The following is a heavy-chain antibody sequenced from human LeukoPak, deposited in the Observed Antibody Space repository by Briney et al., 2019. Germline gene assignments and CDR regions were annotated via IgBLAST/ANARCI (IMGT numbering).Heavy chain of an antibody. CDR2: INPSGGST. CDR3: AGSSGYTYGFYY. CDR1: GYTFTNFY. V-gene: IGHV1-46*01. D-gene: IGHD5-18*01. J-gene: IGHJ4*02. Sequence: ASVKVSCMASGYTFTNFYMHWARQAPGQGLEWMGIINPSGGSTSYAQKFQGRVTMTRDTSTSTVYMELSSLRSEDTAMYYCAGSSGYTYGFYYWGQGTLVTVSS.